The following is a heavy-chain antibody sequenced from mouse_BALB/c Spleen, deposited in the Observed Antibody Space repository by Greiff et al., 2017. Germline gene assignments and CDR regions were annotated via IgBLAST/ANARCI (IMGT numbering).Heavy chain of an antibody. Sequence: QVQLQQPGAELVKPGAPVKLSCKASGYTFTSYWMNWVKQRPGRGLEWIGRIDPSDSETHYNQKFKDKATLTVDKSSSTAYIQLSSLTSEDSAVYYCARGTPFAYWGQGTLVTVSA. V-gene: IGHV1-69*02. CDR2: IDPSDSET. CDR1: GYTFTSYW. J-gene: IGHJ3*01. CDR3: ARGTPFAY.